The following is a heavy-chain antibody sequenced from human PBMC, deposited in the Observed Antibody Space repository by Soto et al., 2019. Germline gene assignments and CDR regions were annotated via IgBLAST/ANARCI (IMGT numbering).Heavy chain of an antibody. Sequence: SETLSLTCTVSGGSISSSSYYWGWIRQPPGKGLEWIGSIYYSGSTYYNPSLKSRVTISVDTSKNQFSLKLSSVTAADTAVYYCARSPTIVVVVAALLVTKSDAFDIWGQGTMVTVSS. D-gene: IGHD2-15*01. V-gene: IGHV4-39*01. CDR2: IYYSGST. CDR3: ARSPTIVVVVAALLVTKSDAFDI. CDR1: GGSISSSSYY. J-gene: IGHJ3*02.